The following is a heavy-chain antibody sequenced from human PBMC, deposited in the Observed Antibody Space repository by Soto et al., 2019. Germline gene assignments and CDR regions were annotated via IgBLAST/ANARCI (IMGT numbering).Heavy chain of an antibody. D-gene: IGHD3-22*01. CDR3: ARGLRITMIVVPPGTDV. V-gene: IGHV4-34*01. CDR2: INHSGST. J-gene: IGHJ6*02. Sequence: SETLSLTCAVYGGSFSGYYWSWIRQPPGKGLEWIGEINHSGSTNYNPSLKSRLTISVDTSKNQFSLKLSSVTAADTAVYYCARGLRITMIVVPPGTDVWGQGTTVTVSS. CDR1: GGSFSGYY.